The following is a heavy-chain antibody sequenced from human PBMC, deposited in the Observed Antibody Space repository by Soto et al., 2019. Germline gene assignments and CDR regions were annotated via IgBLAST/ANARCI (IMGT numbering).Heavy chain of an antibody. J-gene: IGHJ6*02. CDR3: ARDRLIQDCSSTSCYLAWYYYHYGMDV. V-gene: IGHV1-2*02. CDR1: GYTFTGYY. Sequence: GASVKGSCKASGYTFTGYYMHWVRQAPGQGLEWMGWINPSSGGTNYAQKFQGRVTMTRDTSISTAYMELSRLRSDDTAVYYRARDRLIQDCSSTSCYLAWYYYHYGMDVWGQGTTVTVSS. D-gene: IGHD2-2*01. CDR2: INPSSGGT.